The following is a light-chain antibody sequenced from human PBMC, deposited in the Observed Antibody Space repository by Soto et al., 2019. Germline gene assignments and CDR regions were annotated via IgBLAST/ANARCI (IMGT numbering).Light chain of an antibody. Sequence: QSALTQPPSASGSPGQSVTISCTGTSSDIGAYNYVSWYQQHPGKAPKFMIYEVSKRPSGVPDRFSGSKSGNTASLTVSGLQAEDEADYYCSAYAGRYTFVFGTWTKLTVL. CDR3: SAYAGRYTFV. V-gene: IGLV2-8*01. CDR2: EVS. CDR1: SSDIGAYNY. J-gene: IGLJ1*01.